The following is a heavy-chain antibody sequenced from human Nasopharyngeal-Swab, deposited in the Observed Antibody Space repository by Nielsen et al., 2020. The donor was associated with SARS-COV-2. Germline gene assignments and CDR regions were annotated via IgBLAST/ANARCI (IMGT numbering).Heavy chain of an antibody. Sequence: GGSLRLSCAASGFTFSSYAMNWVRQAPGKGLEWVSGISGSGGSTYYADSVKGRFTISRDNSKNTLYLQMNSLRAEDTAVYYCAKEGVEQGAFDIWGQGTMVTVSS. CDR3: AKEGVEQGAFDI. D-gene: IGHD1/OR15-1a*01. CDR2: ISGSGGST. J-gene: IGHJ3*02. CDR1: GFTFSSYA. V-gene: IGHV3-23*01.